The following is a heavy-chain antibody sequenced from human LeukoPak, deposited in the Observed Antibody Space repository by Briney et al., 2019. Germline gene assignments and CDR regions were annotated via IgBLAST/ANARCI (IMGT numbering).Heavy chain of an antibody. Sequence: GASVKVSCKASGFTFTSSAMQWVRQARGQRLEWIGWIVVGSGNTNYAQKFQGRVTMTTDTSTSTVYMELRSLRSDDTAVYYCARGPGVNLGYWGQGTLVTVSS. CDR2: IVVGSGNT. V-gene: IGHV1-58*02. J-gene: IGHJ4*02. D-gene: IGHD3-16*01. CDR3: ARGPGVNLGY. CDR1: GFTFTSSA.